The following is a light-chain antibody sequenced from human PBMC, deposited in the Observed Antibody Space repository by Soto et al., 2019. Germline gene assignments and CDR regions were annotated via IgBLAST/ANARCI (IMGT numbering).Light chain of an antibody. V-gene: IGKV1-8*01. J-gene: IGKJ2*01. CDR2: AAS. CDR1: QAIGSY. CDR3: QQYNSYPYT. Sequence: IRMTQSPSSFSASTGDRVTITCRASQAIGSYLAWYQQKPGKAPKLLIYAASTLQSGVPSRFSGSGSGTDFTLTISCLQSEDFATYYCQQYNSYPYTFGQGTKLEIK.